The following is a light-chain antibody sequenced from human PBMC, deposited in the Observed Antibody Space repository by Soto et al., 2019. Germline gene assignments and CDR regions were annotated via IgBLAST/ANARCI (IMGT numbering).Light chain of an antibody. V-gene: IGLV1-51*01. J-gene: IGLJ3*02. CDR1: SSNIGNNH. CDR3: GSWDRSLRGWV. CDR2: DNN. Sequence: QSVLTQPPSVSAAPGQKVTVYCSGSSSNIGNNHVSWYQHLPGTAHKVLIYDNNKRPSGIPDRFSGSKSATSATLDITGLQTGDEADYYCGSWDRSLRGWVFGGGTKVTVL.